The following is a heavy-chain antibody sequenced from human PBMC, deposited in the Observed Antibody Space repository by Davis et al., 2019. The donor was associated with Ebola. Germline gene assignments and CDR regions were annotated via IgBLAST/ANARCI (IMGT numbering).Heavy chain of an antibody. J-gene: IGHJ4*02. CDR1: GFSFSNYA. CDR3: ASGQHDFWSAYYGY. D-gene: IGHD3-3*01. V-gene: IGHV3-23*01. CDR2: ISGNGVST. Sequence: GESLKISCEASGFSFSNYAMSWVRQSPGKGLEWVSGISGNGVSTYYADSVKGRFTISRDNSKNTVYLQMKSLRAEDTAVYYCASGQHDFWSAYYGYWGQGTLVTVSS.